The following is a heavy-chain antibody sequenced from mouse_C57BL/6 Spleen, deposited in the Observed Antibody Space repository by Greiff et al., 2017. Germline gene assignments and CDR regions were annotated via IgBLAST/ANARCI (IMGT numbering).Heavy chain of an antibody. Sequence: EVQLQQSGAELVRPGASVKLSCTASGFNIKDDYMHWVKQRPEQGLEWIGWLDPENGDTEYASKFQGKATITADTSSNTAYLQLSSLTSEDTAVYYCTTKPFAYWGQGTLVTVSA. CDR3: TTKPFAY. CDR2: LDPENGDT. V-gene: IGHV14-4*01. CDR1: GFNIKDDY. J-gene: IGHJ3*01.